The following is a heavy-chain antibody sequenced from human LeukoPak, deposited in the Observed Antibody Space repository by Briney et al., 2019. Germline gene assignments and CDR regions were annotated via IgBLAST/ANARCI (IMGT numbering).Heavy chain of an antibody. CDR1: GYTFTGYY. CDR3: AREGDIVLMVYAIGDAFDI. J-gene: IGHJ3*02. Sequence: ASVKVSCKASGYTFTGYYMHWVRQAPGQGLEWMGWINPNSGGTNYAQKFQGRVTMTRDTSISTAYMELSRLRSDDTAVYYCAREGDIVLMVYAIGDAFDIWGQGTMVTVSS. D-gene: IGHD2-8*01. V-gene: IGHV1-2*02. CDR2: INPNSGGT.